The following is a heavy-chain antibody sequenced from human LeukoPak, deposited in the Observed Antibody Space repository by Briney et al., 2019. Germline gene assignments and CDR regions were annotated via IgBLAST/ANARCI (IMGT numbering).Heavy chain of an antibody. CDR1: GYTFTGYF. CDR2: INPNNGGT. Sequence: ASVKVSCKASGYTFTGYFIHWVRQAPGQGLEWMGWINPNNGGTKYAQKFQDRVTMTRDTSISTAYMELSRLRSDDTAVYYCARDTRYSGYVWDYWGQGTLVTVSS. D-gene: IGHD5-12*01. V-gene: IGHV1-2*02. J-gene: IGHJ4*02. CDR3: ARDTRYSGYVWDY.